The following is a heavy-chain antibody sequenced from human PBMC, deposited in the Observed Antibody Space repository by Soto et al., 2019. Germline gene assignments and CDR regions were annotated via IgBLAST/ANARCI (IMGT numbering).Heavy chain of an antibody. D-gene: IGHD6-6*01. CDR3: AQDREMAARPVWFDP. CDR2: ISYDGSNK. CDR1: GFTFSSYG. V-gene: IGHV3-30*18. Sequence: ESGGGVVQPGRSLRLSCAASGFTFSSYGMHWVRQAPGKGLEWVAVISYDGSNKYYADSVKGRFTISRDNSKNTLYLQMNSLRAEDTAVYYCAQDREMAARPVWFDPWGQGTLVTVSS. J-gene: IGHJ5*02.